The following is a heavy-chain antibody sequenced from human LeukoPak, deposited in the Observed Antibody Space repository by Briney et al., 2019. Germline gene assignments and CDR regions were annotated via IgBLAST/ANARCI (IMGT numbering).Heavy chain of an antibody. V-gene: IGHV4-34*01. CDR3: ARPRLTYYDFWSGSDDAFDI. D-gene: IGHD3-3*01. Sequence: SETLSLTCAVYGGSFSGYYGSWIRQPPGKGLEWIGEINHSGSTNYNPSLKSRVTISVDTSKNQFSLKLSSVTAADTAVYYCARPRLTYYDFWSGSDDAFDIWGQGTMVTVSS. J-gene: IGHJ3*02. CDR2: INHSGST. CDR1: GGSFSGYY.